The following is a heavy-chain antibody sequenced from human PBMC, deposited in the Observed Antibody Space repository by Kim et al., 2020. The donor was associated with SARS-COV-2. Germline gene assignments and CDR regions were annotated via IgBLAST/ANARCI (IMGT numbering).Heavy chain of an antibody. CDR2: IYYSGST. Sequence: SETLSLTCTVSGGSISSYYWSWIRQPPGKGLEWIGYIYYSGSTNYNPSLKSRVTISVDTSKNQFSLKLSSVTAADTAVYYCARLRYYDILTGSGAVFDI. D-gene: IGHD3-9*01. CDR1: GGSISSYY. V-gene: IGHV4-59*13. CDR3: ARLRYYDILTGSGAVFDI. J-gene: IGHJ3*02.